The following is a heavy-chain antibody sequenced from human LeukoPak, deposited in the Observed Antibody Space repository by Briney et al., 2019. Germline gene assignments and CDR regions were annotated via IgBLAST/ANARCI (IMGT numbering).Heavy chain of an antibody. V-gene: IGHV4-34*01. Sequence: PSETLSLTCAVYGGSFSGYYWSWIRQPPGKGLEWIGEINHSGSTNYNPSLKSRVTISVDTSKNQFSLKLSSVTAADTAVYYCARGPGAVVPAAIRRGYFDLWGRGTLVTDSS. J-gene: IGHJ2*01. D-gene: IGHD2-2*01. CDR1: GGSFSGYY. CDR3: ARGPGAVVPAAIRRGYFDL. CDR2: INHSGST.